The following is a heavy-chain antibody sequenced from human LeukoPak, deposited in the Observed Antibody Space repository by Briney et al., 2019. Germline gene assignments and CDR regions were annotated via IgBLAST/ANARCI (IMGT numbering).Heavy chain of an antibody. CDR2: IYSGGST. D-gene: IGHD6-6*01. J-gene: IGHJ4*02. V-gene: IGHV3-53*01. CDR1: GFTVSSNY. Sequence: GGSLRLSCAASGFTVSSNYMSWVRQAPGKGLEWVSVIYSGGSTYYADSVKGRFTFSRDNSKNTLYLQMNSLRAEDTAVYYCARDRLYSSSSEDYWGQGTLVTVSS. CDR3: ARDRLYSSSSEDY.